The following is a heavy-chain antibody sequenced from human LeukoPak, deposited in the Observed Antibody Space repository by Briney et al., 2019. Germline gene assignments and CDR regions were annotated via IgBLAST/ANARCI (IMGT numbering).Heavy chain of an antibody. Sequence: GGSLRLSCAASGFTFSSYWMHWVRHAPGKGLVWVSHINSDGSSTIYADSVKGRFTIARDNAKNTLYLQMNSLRAEDTAVYYCVRSVGGPERWGQGTLVTVSS. J-gene: IGHJ4*02. CDR3: VRSVGGPER. V-gene: IGHV3-74*01. CDR2: INSDGSST. CDR1: GFTFSSYW. D-gene: IGHD1-26*01.